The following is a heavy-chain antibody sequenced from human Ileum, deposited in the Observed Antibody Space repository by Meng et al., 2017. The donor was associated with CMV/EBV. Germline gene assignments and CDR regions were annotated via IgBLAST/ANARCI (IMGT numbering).Heavy chain of an antibody. J-gene: IGHJ4*02. CDR3: TRLGRDGYDLDY. D-gene: IGHD5-12*01. V-gene: IGHV3-73*01. CDR2: IRSKANSYAT. Sequence: ASGCTFSGSAMHWVRQASGKGLEWVGRIRSKANSYATAYAASVKGRFTISRDDSKNTAYLQMNSLKTEDTAVYYCTRLGRDGYDLDYWGQGTLVTVSS. CDR1: GCTFSGSA.